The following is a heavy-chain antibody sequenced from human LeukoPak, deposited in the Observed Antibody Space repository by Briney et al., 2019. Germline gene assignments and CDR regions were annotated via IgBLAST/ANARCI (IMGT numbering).Heavy chain of an antibody. V-gene: IGHV3-7*05. D-gene: IGHD3-22*01. J-gene: IGHJ4*02. Sequence: GGSLRLSCATSGFTFGSHYMSWARQAPGKGPEWVAYIKRDGSEKYHVDSVKGRFTISRDNAKNSLYLQMNSLRAEDTAVYYCARGLGTTVTNEYYYDSSGYYDGGLDYWGQGTLVTVSS. CDR1: GFTFGSHY. CDR3: ARGLGTTVTNEYYYDSSGYYDGGLDY. CDR2: IKRDGSEK.